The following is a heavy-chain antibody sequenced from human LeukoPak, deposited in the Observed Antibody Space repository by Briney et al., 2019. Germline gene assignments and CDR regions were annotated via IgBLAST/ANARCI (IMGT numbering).Heavy chain of an antibody. V-gene: IGHV4-39*07. CDR1: GGSVRSSSYY. CDR2: VHYNGST. D-gene: IGHD3-22*01. CDR3: AIYYDQKLGFDY. Sequence: PSETLSLTCTVSGGSVRSSSYYWGCIRQPPGKGLEWIGSVHYNGSTCYNPSLKSRVTISVDTSKNQFSLKLSSVTAADTAVYYCAIYYDQKLGFDYWGQGTLVTVSS. J-gene: IGHJ4*02.